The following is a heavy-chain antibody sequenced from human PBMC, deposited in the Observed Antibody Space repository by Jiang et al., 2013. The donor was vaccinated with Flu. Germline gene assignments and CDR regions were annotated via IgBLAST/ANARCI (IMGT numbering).Heavy chain of an antibody. D-gene: IGHD3-3*01. Sequence: GLVKPSETLSLTCSVSGGSFSIYKWSWIRQPPGKGLEWIGLIYSNGDTNFNPSLKSRVTMSIDTSKNQFSLKLTSVTAADTAIYYCAREWSGFDFWGQGAMVTVSS. V-gene: IGHV4-4*08. J-gene: IGHJ3*01. CDR3: AREWSGFDF. CDR1: GGSFSIYK. CDR2: IYSNGDT.